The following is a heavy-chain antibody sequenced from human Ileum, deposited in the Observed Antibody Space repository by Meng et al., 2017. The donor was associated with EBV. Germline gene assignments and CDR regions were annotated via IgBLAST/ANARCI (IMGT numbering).Heavy chain of an antibody. CDR2: IIPALGTP. CDR3: ARGTGADY. J-gene: IGHJ4*02. Sequence: VQLVEAGTDVNKPGASGKLSCETSGYSFVAYAIHWVRQAPGQGLEWMGGIIPALGTPKYTRKFQDRLTITADKSTSTGYMELHSLTSNDTAVYFCARGTGADYWGQGTLVTVSS. V-gene: IGHV1-3*01. D-gene: IGHD3-10*01. CDR1: GYSFVAYA.